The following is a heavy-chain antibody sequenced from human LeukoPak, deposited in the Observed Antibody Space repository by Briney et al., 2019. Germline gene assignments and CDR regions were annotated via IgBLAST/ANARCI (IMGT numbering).Heavy chain of an antibody. J-gene: IGHJ4*02. CDR3: ARDPRPSYESGGYYYPGDY. D-gene: IGHD3-22*01. V-gene: IGHV1-46*01. CDR1: GYTFTGYY. CDR2: INPSGGST. Sequence: ASVKVSCKASGYTFTGYYMHWVRQAPGQGLEWMAIINPSGGSTSYAQKFQGRVTMTRDTSTSTIYMELSSPRSEDTAVYYCARDPRPSYESGGYYYPGDYWGQGTLVTVSS.